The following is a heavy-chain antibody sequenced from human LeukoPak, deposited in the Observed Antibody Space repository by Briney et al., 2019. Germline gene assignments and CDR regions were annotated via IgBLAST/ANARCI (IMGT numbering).Heavy chain of an antibody. V-gene: IGHV1-2*02. CDR1: GYTFTSYG. CDR2: INPNSGGT. Sequence: ASVKVSCKASGYTFTSYGINWVRQAPGQGLEWMGWINPNSGGTNYAQKFQGRVTMTRDTSISTAYMELSRLRSDDTAVYYCARDVGSIAARRPGGVGSWGQGTLVTVSS. CDR3: ARDVGSIAARRPGGVGS. J-gene: IGHJ5*02. D-gene: IGHD6-6*01.